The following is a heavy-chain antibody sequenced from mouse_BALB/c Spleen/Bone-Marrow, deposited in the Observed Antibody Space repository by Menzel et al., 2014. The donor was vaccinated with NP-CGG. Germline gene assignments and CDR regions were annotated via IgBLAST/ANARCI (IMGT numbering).Heavy chain of an antibody. J-gene: IGHJ1*01. Sequence: EVKLVESGPGLVKPSQSLSLTCTVTGYSITSDYAWNWIRQSPGNKLEWMGYISYSGSTSYNPSLKSRISITRDTSKNQFFLQLNSVTTEDTATYYCARGPLAYWYFDVWGAGTTVTVSS. CDR1: GYSITSDYA. CDR3: ARGPLAYWYFDV. CDR2: ISYSGST. V-gene: IGHV3-2*02. D-gene: IGHD4-1*01.